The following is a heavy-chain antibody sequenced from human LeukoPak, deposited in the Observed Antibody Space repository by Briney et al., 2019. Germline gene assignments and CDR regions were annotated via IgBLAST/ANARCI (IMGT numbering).Heavy chain of an antibody. CDR1: GFTLRGYD. Sequence: GGSLRLSCAASGFTLRGYDMSWVRQAPGKGLEWVAATSGSGVNSYYADSVRGRFTISRDNSQNTLYLQMDSLRAEDTALYYCAKEYSGYDFDYWGQGTLVTVSS. D-gene: IGHD5-12*01. V-gene: IGHV3-23*01. CDR2: TSGSGVNS. CDR3: AKEYSGYDFDY. J-gene: IGHJ4*02.